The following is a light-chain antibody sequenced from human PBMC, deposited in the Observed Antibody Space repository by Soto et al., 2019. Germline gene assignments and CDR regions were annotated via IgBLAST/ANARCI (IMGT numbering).Light chain of an antibody. CDR3: QQYHNYLYT. CDR1: QSISSW. Sequence: DIQMTQSPSTLSASVGDRGTITCRASQSISSWVAWYQQIPGKAPKLLIYDASALESAVPARFSGSGSGTEFTLTISSLQPDDAAKYYCQQYHNYLYTFGQGTNLEIK. CDR2: DAS. J-gene: IGKJ2*01. V-gene: IGKV1-5*01.